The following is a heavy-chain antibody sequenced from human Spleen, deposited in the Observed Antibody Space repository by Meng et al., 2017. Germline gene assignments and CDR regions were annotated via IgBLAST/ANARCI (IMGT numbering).Heavy chain of an antibody. D-gene: IGHD4-23*01. CDR2: IYSSGSP. V-gene: IGHV4-4*07. CDR3: ARDGGGGKTGSYFDY. CDR1: GDSISTYY. J-gene: IGHJ4*02. Sequence: SETLSLTCTVSGDSISTYYWSWLRQSAGKGLEWIGRIYSSGSPYYNPSLKSRVTISVDTSKNQFSLKLSSVTAADTAVYYCARDGGGGKTGSYFDYWGQGTLVTVSS.